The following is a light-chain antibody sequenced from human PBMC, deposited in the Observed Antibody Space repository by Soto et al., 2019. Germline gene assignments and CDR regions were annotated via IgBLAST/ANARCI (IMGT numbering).Light chain of an antibody. Sequence: EIVMTQSPATLSMSPGERAALSCRASQSVGIHLAWYQQKPGQAPRLLIYSASTRATGIPARFSASGSGTDFTLTISSLQSEDFAVYYCQQYNNWPLTFGPGTRVDIK. CDR1: QSVGIH. CDR3: QQYNNWPLT. V-gene: IGKV3-15*01. J-gene: IGKJ3*01. CDR2: SAS.